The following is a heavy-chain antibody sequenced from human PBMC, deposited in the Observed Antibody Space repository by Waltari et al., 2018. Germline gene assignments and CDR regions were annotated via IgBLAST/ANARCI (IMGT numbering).Heavy chain of an antibody. V-gene: IGHV3-48*03. D-gene: IGHD3-22*01. CDR1: GFTFSSYE. CDR2: ISSSGSTI. CDR3: ARDFYDKRGFDY. J-gene: IGHJ4*02. Sequence: EVQLVESGGGLVQPGGSLRLSCAASGFTFSSYEMNWVRPAPGKGLEWVSYISSSGSTIYYADSVKGRFTISRDNAKNSLYLQMNSLRAEDTAVYYCARDFYDKRGFDYWGQGTLVTVSS.